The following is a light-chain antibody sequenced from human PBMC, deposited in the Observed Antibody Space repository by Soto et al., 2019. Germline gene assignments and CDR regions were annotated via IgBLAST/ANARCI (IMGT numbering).Light chain of an antibody. V-gene: IGKV1-39*01. Sequence: DIQMTQSPSSLSASVGDGVTITCRTSQTINSYLNWYQQKPGKAPQLLIYAASTLQSGVPSKVSASGSGTDFTLAISSLQPEDCARYLCEQNYRTHRKCGQGTKVDIK. J-gene: IGKJ1*01. CDR2: AAS. CDR3: EQNYRTHRK. CDR1: QTINSY.